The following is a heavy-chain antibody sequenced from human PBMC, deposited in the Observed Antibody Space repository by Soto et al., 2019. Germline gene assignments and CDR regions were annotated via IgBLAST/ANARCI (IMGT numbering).Heavy chain of an antibody. D-gene: IGHD2-2*02. J-gene: IGHJ5*02. CDR1: GYTFTGYY. V-gene: IGHV1-46*01. Sequence: ASVKVSCKASGYTFTGYYMHWVRQAPGQGLGWMGWINPSGGSTSYAQKFQGRVTMTRDTSTSTVYMELSSLRSEDTAVYYCARNGRYCSSTSCYTVYNWFDPWGQGTLVTVSS. CDR3: ARNGRYCSSTSCYTVYNWFDP. CDR2: INPSGGST.